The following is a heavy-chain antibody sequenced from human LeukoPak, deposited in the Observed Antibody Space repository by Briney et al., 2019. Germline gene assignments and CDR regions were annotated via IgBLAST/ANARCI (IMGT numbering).Heavy chain of an antibody. J-gene: IGHJ3*02. CDR2: ISGSGGST. CDR1: GFTFSSYA. CDR3: AKDQDRGYYDSSAFDI. V-gene: IGHV3-23*01. Sequence: GGSLRLSCAASGFTFSSYAMSWVRQAPGKGLVWVSAISGSGGSTYYADSVKGRFTISRDNSKNTLYLQMNSLRAEDTAVYYCAKDQDRGYYDSSAFDIWGQGTMVTVSS. D-gene: IGHD3-22*01.